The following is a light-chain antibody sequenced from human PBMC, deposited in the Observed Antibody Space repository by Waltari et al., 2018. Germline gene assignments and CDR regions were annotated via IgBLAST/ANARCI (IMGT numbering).Light chain of an antibody. CDR1: QSLVHCAGNPF. V-gene: IGKV2-30*02. J-gene: IGKJ2*01. CDR2: QVS. Sequence: DVVITQSPLSLPVTLGQPASISCRSSQSLVHCAGNPFLNWFHPRPGHSPRRLTYQVSKRDSGVPDRFSGSGAGNDVTLRISRVEAEDVGIYYCMQGAHWPRTFGQGTKLEIK. CDR3: MQGAHWPRT.